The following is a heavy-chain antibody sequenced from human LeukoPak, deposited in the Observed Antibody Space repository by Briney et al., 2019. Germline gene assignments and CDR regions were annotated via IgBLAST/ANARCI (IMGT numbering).Heavy chain of an antibody. CDR1: GFTFSSYG. Sequence: GGSLRLSCAASGFTFSSYGMHWVRQAPGKGLEWVAFTRYDGSNKYYADSVKGRCTSSRDNSKNMLYLQMNSLRAEDTAVYYCARGPYSSSWDEDYWGQGTLVTVSS. V-gene: IGHV3-30*02. J-gene: IGHJ4*02. D-gene: IGHD6-13*01. CDR2: TRYDGSNK. CDR3: ARGPYSSSWDEDY.